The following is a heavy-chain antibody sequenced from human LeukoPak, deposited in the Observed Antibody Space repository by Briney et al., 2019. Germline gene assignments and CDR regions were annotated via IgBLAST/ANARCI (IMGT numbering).Heavy chain of an antibody. J-gene: IGHJ3*02. CDR2: IYYSGST. CDR3: ARGDEYSSGWYAGAFDI. V-gene: IGHV4-59*01. Sequence: SETLSLTCTVSGGSISSYYWSWIRQPPGKGLEWIGYIYYSGSTNYNPSLKSRVTISVDTSKNQFSLKLSSVTAADTAEYYCARGDEYSSGWYAGAFDIWGQGTMVTVSS. CDR1: GGSISSYY. D-gene: IGHD6-19*01.